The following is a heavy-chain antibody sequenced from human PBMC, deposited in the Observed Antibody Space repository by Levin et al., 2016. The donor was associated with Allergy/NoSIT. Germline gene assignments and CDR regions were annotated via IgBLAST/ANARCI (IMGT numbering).Heavy chain of an antibody. CDR1: GYTFTGYY. Sequence: ASVKVSCKASGYTFTGYYMHWVRQAPGQGLEWMGWINPNSGGTNYAQKFQGRVTMTRDTSISTAYMELSRLRSDDTAVYYCARIQWELLGWFDPWGQGTLVTVSS. D-gene: IGHD1-26*01. V-gene: IGHV1-2*02. CDR3: ARIQWELLGWFDP. J-gene: IGHJ5*02. CDR2: INPNSGGT.